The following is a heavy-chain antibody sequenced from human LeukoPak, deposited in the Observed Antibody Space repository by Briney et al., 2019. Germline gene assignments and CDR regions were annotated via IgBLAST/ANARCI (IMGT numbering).Heavy chain of an antibody. CDR3: VKCRYAGPSGFFDY. CDR2: ISSNGDST. CDR1: GFTFSSYA. D-gene: IGHD3-9*01. Sequence: AGGSLRLSCSASGFTFSSYAMHWVRQAPGKGLESVSIISSNGDSTYYADSVKGRFTISRDNSKNTLYLQMSSLRAEDTAVYYCVKCRYAGPSGFFDYWGQGTLVTVSS. V-gene: IGHV3-64D*06. J-gene: IGHJ4*02.